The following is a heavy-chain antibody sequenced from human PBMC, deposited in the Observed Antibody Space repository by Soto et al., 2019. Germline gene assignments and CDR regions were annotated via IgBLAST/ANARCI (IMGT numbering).Heavy chain of an antibody. V-gene: IGHV3-23*01. D-gene: IGHD2-2*01. Sequence: EVQLLESGGGLVQPGGSLRLSCAASGFTFSSYAMSWVRQAPGKGLEWVSAISGSGGSTYYADSVKGRFTISRDNSKNSLKRQMNSLRAEDTAVYCCAKGRGYCSSTSCYVGSDYWGQGTLVTVSS. J-gene: IGHJ4*02. CDR1: GFTFSSYA. CDR3: AKGRGYCSSTSCYVGSDY. CDR2: ISGSGGST.